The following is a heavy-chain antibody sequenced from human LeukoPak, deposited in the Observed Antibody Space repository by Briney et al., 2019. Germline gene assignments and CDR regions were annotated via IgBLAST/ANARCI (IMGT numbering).Heavy chain of an antibody. CDR3: ARDSIRQNLFYLDY. D-gene: IGHD2-2*02. J-gene: IGHJ4*02. CDR2: ISSSGSTI. Sequence: LSLTCTVSGGSISSSSYYWGWIRQPPGKGLEWVSYISSSGSTIYYADSVKGRFTISRDNSKNTLNLQMNSLRTDDAAVYYCARDSIRQNLFYLDYWGQGTLVTVSS. CDR1: GGSISSSSYY. V-gene: IGHV3-11*04.